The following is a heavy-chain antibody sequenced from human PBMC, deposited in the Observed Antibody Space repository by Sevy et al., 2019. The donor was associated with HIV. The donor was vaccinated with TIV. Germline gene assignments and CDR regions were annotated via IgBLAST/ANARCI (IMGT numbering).Heavy chain of an antibody. CDR2: IYPGDSHT. V-gene: IGHV5-51*01. CDR3: ARGTTVTRIDY. Sequence: GECLKISCKGSGYSFTSYWIGWVRQMPGKGLEWMGIIYPGDSHTRYSPSFQGQVTISADKSISTAYLQWSSLKASDTAMYFCARGTTVTRIDYWGQGTLVTVSS. D-gene: IGHD4-17*01. CDR1: GYSFTSYW. J-gene: IGHJ4*02.